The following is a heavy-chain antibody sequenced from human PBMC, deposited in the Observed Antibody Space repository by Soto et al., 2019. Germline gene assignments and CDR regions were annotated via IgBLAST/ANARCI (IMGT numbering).Heavy chain of an antibody. CDR1: GGSISSGGYY. V-gene: IGHV4-31*03. CDR2: IYYSGST. CDR3: ARFRSGDGYNYALDY. J-gene: IGHJ4*02. D-gene: IGHD5-12*01. Sequence: QVQLQESGPGLVKPSQTLSLTCTVSGGSISSGGYYWSWIRQHPGKGLEWIGYIYYSGSTYYNTSLNRRVTISVDTSKNQFSLKLSSVTAADTAVYYCARFRSGDGYNYALDYWGQGTLVTVSS.